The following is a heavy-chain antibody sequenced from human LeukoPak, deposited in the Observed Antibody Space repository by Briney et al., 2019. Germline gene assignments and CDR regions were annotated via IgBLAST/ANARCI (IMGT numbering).Heavy chain of an antibody. CDR2: IYYSGST. J-gene: IGHJ3*02. CDR3: ARVGLAVAEGAFDI. Sequence: PSETLSLTCTVSGGSISSSSYYWGWIRQPPGKGLEWIGSIYYSGSTYYNPSLKSRVTISVDTSKNQFSLKLSSVTAADTAVYYCARVGLAVAEGAFDIWGQGTMVTVSS. D-gene: IGHD6-19*01. V-gene: IGHV4-39*07. CDR1: GGSISSSSYY.